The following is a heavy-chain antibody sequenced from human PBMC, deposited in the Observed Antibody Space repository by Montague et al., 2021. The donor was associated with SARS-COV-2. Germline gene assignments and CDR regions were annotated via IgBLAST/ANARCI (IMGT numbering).Heavy chain of an antibody. J-gene: IGHJ4*02. Sequence: SETLSLTCGVAGGSFSFYYWSWIRQPPGKGLEWIGEINHRGSTNNNPSLKTRVTISIDTSKNQFSLKLSSVTAADTAVYYCARGQEGYAINGDLDYWGQGILVTVSS. CDR3: ARGQEGYAINGDLDY. CDR1: GGSFSFYY. D-gene: IGHD2-8*01. V-gene: IGHV4-34*01. CDR2: INHRGST.